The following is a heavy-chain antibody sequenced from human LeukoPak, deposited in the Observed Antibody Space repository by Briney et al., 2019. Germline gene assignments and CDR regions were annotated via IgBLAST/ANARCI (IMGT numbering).Heavy chain of an antibody. V-gene: IGHV3-30*18. J-gene: IGHJ3*02. CDR3: ANGYCTNGVCYRRWEDAFDI. D-gene: IGHD2-8*01. Sequence: GGSLRLSCAASGFTFSSYGMHWVRQAPGKGLEWVAVISYDGSNKYYADSVKGRFSISRDNSKNTLYLQMNSLRAEDTAVYYCANGYCTNGVCYRRWEDAFDIWGQGTMVTVSS. CDR1: GFTFSSYG. CDR2: ISYDGSNK.